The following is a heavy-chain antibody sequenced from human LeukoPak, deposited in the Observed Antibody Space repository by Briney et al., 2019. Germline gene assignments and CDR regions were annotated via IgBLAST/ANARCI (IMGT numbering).Heavy chain of an antibody. CDR1: GFTFSSYW. J-gene: IGHJ3*02. CDR3: ARVDSIAAADSTRSPAFDI. V-gene: IGHV3-7*01. CDR2: IKQDGSEK. Sequence: GGSLRLSCAASGFTFSSYWMNWVRQAPGKGLEWVANIKQDGSEKYYVDSVKGRFTISRDNAKNSLYLQMNSLRAEDTAVYYCARVDSIAAADSTRSPAFDIWGQGTMVTVSS. D-gene: IGHD6-13*01.